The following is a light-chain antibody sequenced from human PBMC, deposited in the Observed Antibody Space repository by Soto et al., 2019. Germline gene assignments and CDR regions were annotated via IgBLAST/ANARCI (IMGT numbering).Light chain of an antibody. CDR3: GTWDTSLDSGI. Sequence: QSALTQPPSVSAAPGQKVTIFCSGSNSNIGSNFVSWYQQVPGTAPKLLVYEDHQRPSGTPFRFSGSKSGPSATLAITGLQPGDEAHYYCGTWDTSLDSGIFGGGTKLTVL. CDR1: NSNIGSNF. J-gene: IGLJ2*01. V-gene: IGLV1-51*02. CDR2: EDH.